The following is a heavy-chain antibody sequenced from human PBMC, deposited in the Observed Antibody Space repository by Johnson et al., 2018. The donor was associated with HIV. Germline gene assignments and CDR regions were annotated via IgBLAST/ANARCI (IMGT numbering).Heavy chain of an antibody. J-gene: IGHJ3*02. D-gene: IGHD1-7*01. CDR3: AKDPKWNYVGYAFDI. CDR1: GFTFDDYA. CDR2: ISWNSGSI. V-gene: IGHV3-9*01. Sequence: VQVVESGGGVVQPGRSLRLSCAASGFTFDDYAMHWVRQAPGTGLEWVSGISWNSGSIGYAASVKGRFTISRDKAKNSLYLQMNSLRAEDTALYYCAKDPKWNYVGYAFDIWGQGTMVTVSS.